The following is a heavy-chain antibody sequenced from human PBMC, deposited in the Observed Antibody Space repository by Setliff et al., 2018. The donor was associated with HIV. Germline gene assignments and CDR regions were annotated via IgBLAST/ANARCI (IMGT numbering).Heavy chain of an antibody. J-gene: IGHJ4*02. CDR1: GFTFNNAW. Sequence: PGGSLRLSCAASGFTFNNAWMTWVRQAPGKGLEWVAFIRYDGSNKYYADSVKGRFTISRDNSKNTLYLQMNSLRAEDTAVYYCAKIQNPQGYYYDSSGYYPHPGSPDYWGQGTLVTVSS. CDR3: AKIQNPQGYYYDSSGYYPHPGSPDY. CDR2: IRYDGSNK. V-gene: IGHV3-30*02. D-gene: IGHD3-22*01.